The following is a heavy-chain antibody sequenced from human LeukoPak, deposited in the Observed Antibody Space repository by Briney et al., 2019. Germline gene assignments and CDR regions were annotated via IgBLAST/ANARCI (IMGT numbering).Heavy chain of an antibody. J-gene: IGHJ4*02. Sequence: SETLSLTCTVSGASIASYYWSWIRQPPGKGLEWIGYIYYSGSTNYNPSLKSRVTISVDTSKNQFSLKLSSVTAADTAVYYCARDLGQRGDYWGQGTLVTVSS. CDR2: IYYSGST. V-gene: IGHV4-59*01. D-gene: IGHD3-16*01. CDR1: GASIASYY. CDR3: ARDLGQRGDY.